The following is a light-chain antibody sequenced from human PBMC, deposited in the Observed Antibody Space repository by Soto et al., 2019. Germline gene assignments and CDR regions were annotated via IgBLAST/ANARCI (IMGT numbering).Light chain of an antibody. J-gene: IGKJ3*01. Sequence: DIQMTQSPSTLSASVGDRVTITCRASQSVNTWLAWYQQKPGKAPNLLIYRASTLESGVPSRFSGSGSGTEFTLTISSLQPEDFAAYYCQHYNSYSGTFGHGTKVDI. CDR3: QHYNSYSGT. CDR2: RAS. CDR1: QSVNTW. V-gene: IGKV1-5*03.